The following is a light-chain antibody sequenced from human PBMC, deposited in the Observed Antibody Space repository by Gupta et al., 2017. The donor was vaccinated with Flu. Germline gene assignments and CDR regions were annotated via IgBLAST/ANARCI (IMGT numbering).Light chain of an antibody. V-gene: IGLV3-19*01. CDR2: AKN. CDR3: AARDGSDNDQGV. J-gene: IGLJ3*02. CDR1: NIGSNN. Sequence: GDNIGSNNVSWYQQMPGTAPDLVIYAKNQRPSGIPDRFSGSNSGNTASLTITGAQSEDEADYYCAARDGSDNDQGVFGGGTKLTVL.